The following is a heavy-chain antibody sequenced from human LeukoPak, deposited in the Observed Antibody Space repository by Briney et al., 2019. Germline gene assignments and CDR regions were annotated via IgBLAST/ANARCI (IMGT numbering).Heavy chain of an antibody. V-gene: IGHV4-34*01. CDR1: GGSFSGYF. CDR3: ARHASVGATRD. J-gene: IGHJ4*02. D-gene: IGHD1-26*01. CDR2: INHSGST. Sequence: SETLSLTCAVYGGSFSGYFWSWIRQPPGKGLEWIGEINHSGSTNYNPSLKSRVTISVDTSKSQFSLKLSSVTAADTAVYYCARHASVGATRDWGQGTLVTVSS.